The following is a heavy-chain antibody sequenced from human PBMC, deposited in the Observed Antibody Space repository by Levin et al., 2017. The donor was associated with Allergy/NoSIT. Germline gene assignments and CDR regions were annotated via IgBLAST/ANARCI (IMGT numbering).Heavy chain of an antibody. D-gene: IGHD4-17*01. CDR1: GGSISSYY. J-gene: IGHJ5*02. Sequence: PSETLSLTCTVSGGSISSYYWSWIRQPAGKGLEWIGRIYTSGSTNYNPSLKSRVTMSVDTSKNQFSLKLSSVTAADTAVYYCATLNDYGDYYWFDPWGQGTLVTVSS. CDR2: IYTSGST. CDR3: ATLNDYGDYYWFDP. V-gene: IGHV4-4*07.